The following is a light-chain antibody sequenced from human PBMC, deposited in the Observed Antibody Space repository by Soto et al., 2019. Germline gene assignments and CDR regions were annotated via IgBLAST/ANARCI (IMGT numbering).Light chain of an antibody. CDR1: TPNIGSNY. Sequence: QSVLTQPPSASGTPGQGVTISCSGSTPNIGSNYVYCYQQLPGTAPKLLIYSNNQRPSGVPDRFSGSKSGTSASLDISGLRSDDEADYFCATWDDSLNGFYVFGTGTKVTVL. CDR2: SNN. V-gene: IGLV1-47*01. CDR3: ATWDDSLNGFYV. J-gene: IGLJ1*01.